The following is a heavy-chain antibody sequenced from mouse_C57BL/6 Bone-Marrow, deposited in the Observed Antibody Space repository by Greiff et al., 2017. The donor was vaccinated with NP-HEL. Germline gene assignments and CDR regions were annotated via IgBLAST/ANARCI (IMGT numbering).Heavy chain of an antibody. Sequence: EVQLQQSGPELVKPGASVKISCKASGYTFTDYYMNWVKQSHGKSLEWIGDINPNNGGTSYNQKFKGKATLTVDKSSSTAYMELRSLTSEDSAVYYCARPWDAHGNYDAMDYWGQGTSVTVSS. CDR3: ARPWDAHGNYDAMDY. J-gene: IGHJ4*01. CDR1: GYTFTDYY. CDR2: INPNNGGT. D-gene: IGHD2-1*01. V-gene: IGHV1-26*01.